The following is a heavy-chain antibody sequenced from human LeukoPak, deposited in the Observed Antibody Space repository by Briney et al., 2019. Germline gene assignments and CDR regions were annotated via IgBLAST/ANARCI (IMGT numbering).Heavy chain of an antibody. CDR3: ARSNSRFWYYYYGMDV. V-gene: IGHV3-30*04. J-gene: IGHJ6*02. CDR2: ISYDGSNK. Sequence: PGRSLRLSCAASGFTFSSYAMHWVRQAPGKGLAWVAVISYDGSNKYYADSVKGRFTISRDNSKNTLYLQMNSLRAEDTAVYYCARSNSRFWYYYYGMDVWGQGTTVTVSS. D-gene: IGHD4-23*01. CDR1: GFTFSSYA.